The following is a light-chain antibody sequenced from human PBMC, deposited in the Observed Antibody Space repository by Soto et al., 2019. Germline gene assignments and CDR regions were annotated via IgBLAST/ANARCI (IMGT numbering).Light chain of an antibody. CDR3: QSYDSSLSGYV. CDR1: SSNIGASYD. J-gene: IGLJ1*01. V-gene: IGLV1-40*01. CDR2: GCG. Sequence: QSVLTQPPSASGAPGQRVTISCAGSSSNIGASYDVHWYQRLPVTAPKVVIYGCGNRPSGVPDRFSGSKSGTSASLAIAGLQAEDEADYYCQSYDSSLSGYVFGTGTKVTVL.